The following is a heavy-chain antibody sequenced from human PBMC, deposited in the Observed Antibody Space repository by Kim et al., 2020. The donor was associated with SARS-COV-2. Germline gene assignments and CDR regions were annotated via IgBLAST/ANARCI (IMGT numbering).Heavy chain of an antibody. J-gene: IGHJ4*02. CDR2: MSTSNSNT. D-gene: IGHD2-15*01. V-gene: IGHV3-11*06. Sequence: GGSLRLSCAASGFTFSDYYMTWIRQAPGKGLEWVSYMSTSNSNTNYADSVKGRFTISRDNAKNSLYLQMNRLRAEDAAVYYCARGHGGNVDYWGQGTLVTGSS. CDR3: ARGHGGNVDY. CDR1: GFTFSDYY.